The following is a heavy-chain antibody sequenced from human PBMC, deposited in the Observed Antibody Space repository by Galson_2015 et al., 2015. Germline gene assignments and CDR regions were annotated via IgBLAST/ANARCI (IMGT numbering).Heavy chain of an antibody. V-gene: IGHV3-23*01. J-gene: IGHJ5*02. CDR1: GFTFSNYA. Sequence: SLRLSCAASGFTFSNYAMSWVRQAPGKGLEWVSGISGSGDSTYYTDSVRGRFTISRDNSKNTVHLQMNSLRAEDTAVYYCAKGGWEVDNWFDPWGQGALVTVSS. CDR2: ISGSGDST. D-gene: IGHD1-26*01. CDR3: AKGGWEVDNWFDP.